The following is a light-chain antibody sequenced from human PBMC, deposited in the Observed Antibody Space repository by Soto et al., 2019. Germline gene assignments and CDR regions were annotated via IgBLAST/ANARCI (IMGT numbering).Light chain of an antibody. CDR2: AAS. CDR3: QQTYSTPPT. V-gene: IGKV1-39*01. Sequence: DTQMTQSPSSLSASVGDRVTITCRASQTISSSLNWYQHKAGKAPKLLIYAASRLQSGVPSRFSGSGSGTDFTLTISSLQPDDFATYHCQQTYSTPPTFGQGTKVEIK. CDR1: QTISSS. J-gene: IGKJ1*01.